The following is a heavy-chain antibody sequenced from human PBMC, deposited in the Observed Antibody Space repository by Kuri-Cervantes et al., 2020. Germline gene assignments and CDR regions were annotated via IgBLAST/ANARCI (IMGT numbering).Heavy chain of an antibody. Sequence: SLKISCVVSGFNVGDHAMHWVRQLPGQGLEWVSYISWNSASIVYADSVRGRFTISKDNAKNSLYLQMNSLRAEDTAVYYCAREPYVSGSLAYMDVWGKGTTVTVSS. CDR2: ISWNSASI. D-gene: IGHD3-10*01. V-gene: IGHV3-9*01. CDR3: AREPYVSGSLAYMDV. CDR1: GFNVGDHA. J-gene: IGHJ6*03.